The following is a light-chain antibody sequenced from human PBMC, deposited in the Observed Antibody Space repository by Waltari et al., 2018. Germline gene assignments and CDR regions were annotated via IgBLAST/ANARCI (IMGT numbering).Light chain of an antibody. CDR1: ADVSSY. CDR3: QQYHSLPLT. CDR2: GAS. V-gene: IGKV1-33*01. Sequence: DIQMTQSPSSLSAGVGARVIITCQAGADVSSYLNWYQQKSGRAPKLLIFGASTLQTGIPSRCSGSGSGTRFTLTINGLQPEDLGTYYCQQYHSLPLTFGGGTKVEI. J-gene: IGKJ4*01.